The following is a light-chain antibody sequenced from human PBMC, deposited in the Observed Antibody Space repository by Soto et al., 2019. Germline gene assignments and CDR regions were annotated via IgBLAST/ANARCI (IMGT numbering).Light chain of an antibody. CDR2: DAS. CDR3: QQYDNLPYT. Sequence: DIQMTQSPSSLSASVGDRVTITCQASQDITNYLNWYQQKPGKAPKLLIYDASNLKTGVPSRFSGSGSGTDFTLTFSGLQPEDFATYYCQQYDNLPYTFGQGTKLEIK. V-gene: IGKV1-33*01. J-gene: IGKJ2*01. CDR1: QDITNY.